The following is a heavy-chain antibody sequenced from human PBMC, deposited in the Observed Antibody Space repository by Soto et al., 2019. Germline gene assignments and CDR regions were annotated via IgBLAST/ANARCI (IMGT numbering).Heavy chain of an antibody. V-gene: IGHV4-61*01. CDR2: IYYSGST. CDR3: AREDSNLPSALDL. Sequence: SETLSLTCTVSGGSVNRDYYYWTWIRQPPGKGLEWVGYIYYSGSTSYNPSLKSRVTISVDASRNQFSLKLSSVTAADTAVFYCAREDSNLPSALDLCAQATLVTVSS. J-gene: IGHJ4*02. CDR1: GGSVNRDYYY. D-gene: IGHD6-13*01.